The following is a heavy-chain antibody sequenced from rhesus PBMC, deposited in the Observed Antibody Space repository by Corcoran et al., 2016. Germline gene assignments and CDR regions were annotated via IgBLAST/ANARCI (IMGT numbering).Heavy chain of an antibody. Sequence: QVQLQESGPGLVKPSATLPPTCAVFGASITTTSPTLPRHPPGRGREWFGYISCGSGSTTYNPSLMSRVNISKDTSKNQFSLKLNSVTAADTAVYYCAREAAGTRSDRFDVWGAGVLVSVSS. CDR3: AREAAGTRSDRFDV. J-gene: IGHJ5-1*01. D-gene: IGHD6-25*01. V-gene: IGHV4-147*01. CDR2: ISCGSGST. CDR1: GASITTTS.